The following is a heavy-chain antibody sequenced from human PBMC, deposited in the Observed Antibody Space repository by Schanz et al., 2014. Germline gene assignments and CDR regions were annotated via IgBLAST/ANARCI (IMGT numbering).Heavy chain of an antibody. Sequence: EGQLAESGGGLVQPGGSLRLSCAAYGFTFSSYAMSWVRQAPGKGLEWVSAISGSGGSTYYADSVKGRFTISRDNSKNTLYLQMNSLRAEDTAVYYCAKDPSHGDYDYYFDYWGQGTLXTVSS. CDR3: AKDPSHGDYDYYFDY. CDR2: ISGSGGST. J-gene: IGHJ4*02. CDR1: GFTFSSYA. V-gene: IGHV3-23*04. D-gene: IGHD3-22*01.